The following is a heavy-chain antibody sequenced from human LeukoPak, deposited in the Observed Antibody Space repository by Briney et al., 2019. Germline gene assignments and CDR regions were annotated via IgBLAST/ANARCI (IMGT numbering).Heavy chain of an antibody. CDR1: GFTFSSYG. J-gene: IGHJ6*03. Sequence: GGSLRLSCAASGFTFSSYGMHWVRQAPGKGLEWVAVIWYDGSNKYYADSVKGRFTISRDNSKNTLYLQMNSLRAEDTAVYYCAKEGVVPAAIRGYYYYYMDVWGKGTTVTVSS. CDR2: IWYDGSNK. CDR3: AKEGVVPAAIRGYYYYYMDV. V-gene: IGHV3-33*06. D-gene: IGHD2-2*02.